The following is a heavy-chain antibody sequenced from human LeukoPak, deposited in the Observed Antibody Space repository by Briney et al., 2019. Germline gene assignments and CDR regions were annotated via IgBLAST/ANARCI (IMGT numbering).Heavy chain of an antibody. CDR3: ACDYGGNSGVDY. V-gene: IGHV3-30*02. CDR2: IWFDGSDK. D-gene: IGHD4-23*01. J-gene: IGHJ4*02. CDR1: GFTFSSYG. Sequence: TGGSLRLSCAASGFTFSSYGMHWVRQAPGKGLEWVTFIWFDGSDKYYADSVKGRFTISRDNSKNTLYLQMNSLRAEDTAVYYCACDYGGNSGVDYWGQGTLVTVSS.